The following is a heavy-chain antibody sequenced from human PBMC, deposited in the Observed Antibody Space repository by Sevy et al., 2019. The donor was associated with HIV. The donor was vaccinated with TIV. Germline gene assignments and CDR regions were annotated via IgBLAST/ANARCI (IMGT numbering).Heavy chain of an antibody. Sequence: GGSLRLSCAASGFTFSSYAMSWVRQAPGKGLEWVSAISGSGGSTYYAYSVKGRFTISRDNSKNTLYLQMNSLRAEDTAVYYCATHRFGYCTNGVCPSFDYWGQGTLVTVSS. CDR3: ATHRFGYCTNGVCPSFDY. CDR2: ISGSGGST. V-gene: IGHV3-23*01. CDR1: GFTFSSYA. J-gene: IGHJ4*02. D-gene: IGHD2-8*01.